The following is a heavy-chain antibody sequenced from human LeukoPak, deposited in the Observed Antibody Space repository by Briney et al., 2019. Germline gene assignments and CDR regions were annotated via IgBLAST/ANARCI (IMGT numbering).Heavy chain of an antibody. CDR1: GFTFSNAW. J-gene: IGHJ5*02. CDR2: IKSKTDGGTT. D-gene: IGHD4-17*01. Sequence: GGSLRLSCAASGFTFSNAWMSWVRQAPGKGLEWVGRIKSKTDGGTTDYAAPVKGRFTISRDNAKNSLYLQMNSLRAEDTSVYYCARDTNGDGWFDPWGQGTLVTVSS. V-gene: IGHV3-15*01. CDR3: ARDTNGDGWFDP.